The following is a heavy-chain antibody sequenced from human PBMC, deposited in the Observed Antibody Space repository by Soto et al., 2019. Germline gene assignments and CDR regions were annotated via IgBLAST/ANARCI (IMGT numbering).Heavy chain of an antibody. CDR2: INHSGST. V-gene: IGHV4-34*01. Sequence: QVQLQQWGAGLLKPSETLSLTYAVYGGSFSDYYWSWIRQSPGKGLEWIGEINHSGSTNYNPSLKSRVSISVDTSKNQFSLKLNSVTAADTAVYYCATQRLTTAFFDFWGQGNLVTVSS. CDR3: ATQRLTTAFFDF. CDR1: GGSFSDYY. J-gene: IGHJ4*02. D-gene: IGHD1-1*01.